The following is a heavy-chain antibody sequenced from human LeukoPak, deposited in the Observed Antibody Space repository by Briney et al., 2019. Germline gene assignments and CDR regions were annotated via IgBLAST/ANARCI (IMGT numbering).Heavy chain of an antibody. CDR3: ATGGYDSSGLYFDY. V-gene: IGHV1-3*01. CDR2: INAGNGDT. D-gene: IGHD3-22*01. CDR1: GYTFTRYA. Sequence: ASVKVSCKASGYTFTRYAIHWVRQAPGQSHEWMAWINAGNGDTKYSQKFQGRVTMTEDTSTDTAYMELSSLRSEDAAVYYCATGGYDSSGLYFDYWGQGTLVTVSS. J-gene: IGHJ4*02.